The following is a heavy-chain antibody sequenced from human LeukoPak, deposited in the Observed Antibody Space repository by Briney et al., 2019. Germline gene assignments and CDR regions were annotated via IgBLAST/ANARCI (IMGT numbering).Heavy chain of an antibody. CDR3: AKCAIVVVVAASRCYFYY. Sequence: PGGSLRLSCAASGFTFSSYAMSWVRQAPGKGLEWVSAISGSGGSTYYADSVKGRFTISRDNSKNTLYLQMNSLRAEDTAVYYCAKCAIVVVVAASRCYFYYWGQGTLVTVSS. CDR1: GFTFSSYA. V-gene: IGHV3-23*01. CDR2: ISGSGGST. J-gene: IGHJ4*02. D-gene: IGHD2-15*01.